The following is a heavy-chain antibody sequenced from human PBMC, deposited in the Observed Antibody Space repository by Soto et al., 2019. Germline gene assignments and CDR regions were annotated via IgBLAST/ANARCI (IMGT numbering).Heavy chain of an antibody. CDR3: ARALGRVWGVIIDWFDP. CDR2: INHSGST. CDR1: GGSFSGYY. Sequence: PSETLSLTCAVYGGSFSGYYWSWIRQPPGKGLGWIGEINHSGSTNYNPSLKSRVTISVDTSKNQFSLKLSSVTAADTAVYYCARALGRVWGVIIDWFDPWGQGTLVTVSS. J-gene: IGHJ5*02. D-gene: IGHD3-10*01. V-gene: IGHV4-34*01.